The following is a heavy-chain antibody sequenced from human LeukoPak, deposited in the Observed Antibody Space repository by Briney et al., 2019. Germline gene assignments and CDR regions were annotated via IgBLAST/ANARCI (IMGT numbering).Heavy chain of an antibody. D-gene: IGHD6-19*01. J-gene: IGHJ4*02. CDR2: IKQDGSEK. CDR1: GFTFSSYW. Sequence: GGSLRLSCAASGFTFSSYWMSWVRQAPGKGLEWVANIKQDGSEKYYVDSVKGRFTISRDNAKNSLYLQMNSLRAEDTAVYYCARDLGGIAVAGPFDYWGQGTLVTVSS. V-gene: IGHV3-7*01. CDR3: ARDLGGIAVAGPFDY.